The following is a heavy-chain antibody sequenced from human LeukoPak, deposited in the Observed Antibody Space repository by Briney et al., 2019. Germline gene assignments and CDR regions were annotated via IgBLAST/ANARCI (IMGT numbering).Heavy chain of an antibody. CDR2: ISYDGSNK. CDR1: GFTFSSYA. J-gene: IGHJ4*02. Sequence: GGSLRLSCAASGFTFSSYAMHWVRQAPGKGLEWGAVISYDGSNKYYADSVKGRFTISRDNSKNTLYLQMNSLRAEDTAVYYCARVVWSGLNWGQGTLVTVSS. V-gene: IGHV3-30*01. D-gene: IGHD3-3*01. CDR3: ARVVWSGLN.